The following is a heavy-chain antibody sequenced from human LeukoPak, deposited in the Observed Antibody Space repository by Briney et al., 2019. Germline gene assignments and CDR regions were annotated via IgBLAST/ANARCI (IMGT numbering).Heavy chain of an antibody. Sequence: ASVEVSCKASGGTFSSYAISWVRQAPGQGLEWMGGIIPIFGTANYAQKFQGRVTITTDESTSTAYMELSSLRSDDTAVYYCARDMVRGYRHYYYMDVRGKGTTVTVSS. CDR3: ARDMVRGYRHYYYMDV. V-gene: IGHV1-69*05. D-gene: IGHD3-10*01. CDR1: GGTFSSYA. J-gene: IGHJ6*03. CDR2: IIPIFGTA.